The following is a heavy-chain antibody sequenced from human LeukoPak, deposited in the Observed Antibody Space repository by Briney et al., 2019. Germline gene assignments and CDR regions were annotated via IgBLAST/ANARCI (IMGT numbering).Heavy chain of an antibody. CDR3: ARDLGYDSSGYLGLGAFDI. J-gene: IGHJ3*02. V-gene: IGHV3-30-3*01. D-gene: IGHD3-22*01. Sequence: PGGSLRLSCAASGFTFSSYAMHWVRQAPGKGLEWVAVISYDGSNKYYADSVKGRFTISRDNSKNTLYLQMNSLRAEDTAVYYCARDLGYDSSGYLGLGAFDIWGQGTMVTVSS. CDR2: ISYDGSNK. CDR1: GFTFSSYA.